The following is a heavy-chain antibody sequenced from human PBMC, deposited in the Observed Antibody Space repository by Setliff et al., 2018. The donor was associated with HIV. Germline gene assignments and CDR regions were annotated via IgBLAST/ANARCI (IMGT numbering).Heavy chain of an antibody. CDR3: ARDRSYYGSGSSGTFDY. V-gene: IGHV3-23*01. D-gene: IGHD3-10*01. Sequence: GGSLRLSCAVAGFSFSNYAMTWVRQAPGKGLEWVSAIAGTSASTYYADSVKGRFTISTDNSKNTLYLQMNSLRAEDTAVYYCARDRSYYGSGSSGTFDYWGQGTLVTVSS. CDR1: GFSFSNYA. J-gene: IGHJ4*02. CDR2: IAGTSAST.